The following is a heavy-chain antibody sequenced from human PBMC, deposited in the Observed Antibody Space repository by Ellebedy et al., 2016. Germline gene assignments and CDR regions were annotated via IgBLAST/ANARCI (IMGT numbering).Heavy chain of an antibody. J-gene: IGHJ6*02. CDR2: IVYSGST. CDR3: VRHSSYYYFGMDA. Sequence: SETLSLTXTVSGGAIRSSSYYWGWIRQSPGKGLEWIGSIVYSGSTYYNPSLKSRVTISVDTSKNHFSLKLRSVTAADTALYYCVRHSSYYYFGMDAWGQGTAVTVSS. V-gene: IGHV4-39*07. CDR1: GGAIRSSSYY.